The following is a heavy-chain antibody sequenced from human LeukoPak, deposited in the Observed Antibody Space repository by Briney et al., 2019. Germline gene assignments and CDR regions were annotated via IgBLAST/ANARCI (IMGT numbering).Heavy chain of an antibody. V-gene: IGHV4-39*01. Sequence: SETLSLTCTVSGGSISSSSYYWGWIRQPPGKGLEWIGSIYYSGSTYYNPSLKSRVTISVDTSKNQFSLKLSSVTAADTAVYYCARQSFSPIVVVPAAILYYYMDVWGKGTTVTVSS. CDR2: IYYSGST. J-gene: IGHJ6*03. D-gene: IGHD2-2*01. CDR3: ARQSFSPIVVVPAAILYYYMDV. CDR1: GGSISSSSYY.